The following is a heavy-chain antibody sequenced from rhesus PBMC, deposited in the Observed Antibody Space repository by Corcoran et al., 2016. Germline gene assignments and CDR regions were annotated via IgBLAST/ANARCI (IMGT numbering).Heavy chain of an antibody. CDR1: GGSFTTYW. Sequence: QMQLQESGPGLVKPSETLSLTCAVSGGSFTTYWWTWIRQHPGKELEWVGEVNGKTGNTNYNPSLKSRVSLSKDAANRHFSLKLKSVTAADTAIYYGARYAGWSSWSPGFDLWGQGLRVIVSS. J-gene: IGHJ3*01. D-gene: IGHD2-15*01. CDR2: VNGKTGNT. V-gene: IGHV4-80*01. CDR3: ARYAGWSSWSPGFDL.